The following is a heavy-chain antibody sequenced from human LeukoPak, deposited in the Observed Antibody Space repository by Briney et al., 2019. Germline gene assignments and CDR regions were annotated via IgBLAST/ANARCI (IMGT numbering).Heavy chain of an antibody. CDR1: GFTFSSYG. CDR2: ISSSSSSI. J-gene: IGHJ4*02. CDR3: ARSGSGYLDY. Sequence: PGGSLRLSCAASGFTFSSYGMNWVRQALGKGLEWVSYISSSSSSIYYADSVKGRFTISRDNAKNSLYLQMNSLRDEDTAVYYCARSGSGYLDYWGQGTLVTVSS. V-gene: IGHV3-48*02. D-gene: IGHD3-22*01.